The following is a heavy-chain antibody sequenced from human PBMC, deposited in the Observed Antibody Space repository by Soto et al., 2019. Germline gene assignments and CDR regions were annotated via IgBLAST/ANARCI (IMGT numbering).Heavy chain of an antibody. V-gene: IGHV4-34*01. Sequence: QVQLQQWGAGLLKPSETLSLTCAVYGGSFSGYYWTWIRQPPGTGLEWIGEINHSGSTNYNPSLKSRVTISVDSSRSLFSLTLASVFAAYAAVYYGASDKFTGLFDYWGQGTLVTVSS. J-gene: IGHJ4*02. D-gene: IGHD2-8*02. CDR2: INHSGST. CDR1: GGSFSGYY. CDR3: ASDKFTGLFDY.